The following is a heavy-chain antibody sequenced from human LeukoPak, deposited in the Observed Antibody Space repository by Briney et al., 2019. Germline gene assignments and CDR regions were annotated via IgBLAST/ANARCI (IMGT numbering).Heavy chain of an antibody. V-gene: IGHV3-33*01. D-gene: IGHD2/OR15-2a*01. J-gene: IGHJ4*02. CDR2: IWYDGSNK. Sequence: HGGSLRLSCAASGFTFSSYGMHWVRQAPGKGLEWVAVIWYDGSNKYYTDSVKGRLTISRDNSKNTLYLQMNSLRAEDTAIYYCAREGPRGNSQFDYWGQGTLVTVSS. CDR3: AREGPRGNSQFDY. CDR1: GFTFSSYG.